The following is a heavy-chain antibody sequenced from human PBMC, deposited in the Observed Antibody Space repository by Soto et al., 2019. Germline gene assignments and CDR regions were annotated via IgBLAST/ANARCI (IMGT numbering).Heavy chain of an antibody. CDR3: TTDSLVTGVLVRFDF. CDR2: IRSKTSGGTT. CDR1: GFTLSNAW. V-gene: IGHV3-15*07. D-gene: IGHD2-8*02. J-gene: IGHJ4*01. Sequence: EVRLVESGGSLVEPGGSLRLSCAASGFTLSNAWINWVRQAPGKGLEWVGRIRSKTSGGTTDFAAPVKGRFAISRDDSKDMVYLHMNSLRTEDTAVYYCTTDSLVTGVLVRFDFWGHGTLVTVSS.